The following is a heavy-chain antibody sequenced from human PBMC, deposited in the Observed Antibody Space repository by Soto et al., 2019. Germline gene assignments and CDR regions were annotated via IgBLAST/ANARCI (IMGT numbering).Heavy chain of an antibody. V-gene: IGHV1-8*01. CDR1: GYTFTSYD. CDR2: MNPNSGNT. J-gene: IGHJ6*02. CDR3: ARWPDGYYYYGMDV. Sequence: QVQLVQSGAEVKKPGASVKVSCKASGYTFTSYDINWVRQATGQGLEWMGWMNPNSGNTGYAQKFQGRDTMTRNTSISTAYMDLSSLRSEDTAVYYCARWPDGYYYYGMDVWGQGTTVTVSS.